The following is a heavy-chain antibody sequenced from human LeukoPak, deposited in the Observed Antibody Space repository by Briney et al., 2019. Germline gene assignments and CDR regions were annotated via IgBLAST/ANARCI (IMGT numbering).Heavy chain of an antibody. CDR3: AKDPAVANTARRFQH. CDR1: GFTFSSYA. J-gene: IGHJ1*01. D-gene: IGHD6-19*01. V-gene: IGHV3-23*01. Sequence: GGSLRLSCAASGFTFSSYAMSWVRQAPGKGLEWVSAISGSGGSTYYADSVKGRFTISRDNAKNTLYLQMNSLRAEDTAVYYCAKDPAVANTARRFQHWGQGTLVTVTS. CDR2: ISGSGGST.